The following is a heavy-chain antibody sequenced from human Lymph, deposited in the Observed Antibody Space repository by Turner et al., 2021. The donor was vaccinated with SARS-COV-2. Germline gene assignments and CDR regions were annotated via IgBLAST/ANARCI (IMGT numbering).Heavy chain of an antibody. CDR3: ARGFDY. CDR2: IYYSGST. CDR1: GDSISNYY. Sequence: VQLQESGPGLVKPSETLSLTCTVPGDSISNYYWSWIRQPPGKGLEWIGYIYYSGSTNYNPALKGRVTISVDTSKNHFSLKLSAVTAADTAVYYGARGFDYWGQGTLVTVSS. J-gene: IGHJ4*02. V-gene: IGHV4-59*01.